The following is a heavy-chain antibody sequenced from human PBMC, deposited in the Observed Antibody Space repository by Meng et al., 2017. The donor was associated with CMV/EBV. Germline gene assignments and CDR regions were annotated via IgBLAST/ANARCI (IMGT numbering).Heavy chain of an antibody. Sequence: ASVKVSCKASGYTFTSYAMNWVRQAPGHGLEWMGWINTNTGNPTYAQGFTGRFVFSLDTSVSTAYLQICSLKAEDTAVYYCARGLRFLESYCYYGMDVWGQGTTVTVSS. CDR3: ARGLRFLESYCYYGMDV. CDR2: INTNTGNP. D-gene: IGHD3-3*01. J-gene: IGHJ6*02. V-gene: IGHV7-4-1*01. CDR1: GYTFTSYA.